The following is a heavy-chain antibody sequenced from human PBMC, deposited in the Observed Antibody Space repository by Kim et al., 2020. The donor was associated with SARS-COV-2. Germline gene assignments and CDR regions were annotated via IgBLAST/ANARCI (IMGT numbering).Heavy chain of an antibody. V-gene: IGHV4-39*07. CDR1: GGSISSSSYY. J-gene: IGHJ4*02. CDR2: IYYSGST. CDR3: ARDLGGAVAGNFDY. Sequence: SETLSLTCTVSGGSISSSSYYWGWIRQPPGKGLEWIGSIYYSGSTYYNPSLKSRVTISVDTSKNQFSLKLSSVTAADTAVYYCARDLGGAVAGNFDYWGQGTLVTVSS. D-gene: IGHD6-19*01.